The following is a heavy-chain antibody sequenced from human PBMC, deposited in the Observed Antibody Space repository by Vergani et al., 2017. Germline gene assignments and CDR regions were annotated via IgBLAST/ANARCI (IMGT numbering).Heavy chain of an antibody. D-gene: IGHD6-13*01. V-gene: IGHV1-18*01. J-gene: IGHJ4*02. Sequence: QVQLVQSGAEVKKPGSSVKVSCKASGGTFSSYAISWVRQAPGQGLEWMGWISAYNGNTNYAQKLQGRVTMTTDTSTSTAYMELRSLRSDDTAVYYCARAAAALGLYYFDYWGQGTLVTVSS. CDR3: ARAAAALGLYYFDY. CDR2: ISAYNGNT. CDR1: GGTFSSYA.